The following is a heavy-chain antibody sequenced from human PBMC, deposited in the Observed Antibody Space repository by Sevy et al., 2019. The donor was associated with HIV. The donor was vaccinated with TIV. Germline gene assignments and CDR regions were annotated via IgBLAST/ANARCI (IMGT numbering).Heavy chain of an antibody. Sequence: GGSLRLSCSASGFTFSSYEMFWVRPAPGKGLEYISALSTNGGTTYYADSVKGRFTISRDNSKNTLDLQMSSLRPEDTAVYYCVKVRYCSGGGCYSAFDYWGQGTLVTVSS. CDR3: VKVRYCSGGGCYSAFDY. CDR1: GFTFSSYE. D-gene: IGHD2-15*01. CDR2: LSTNGGTT. V-gene: IGHV3-64D*06. J-gene: IGHJ4*02.